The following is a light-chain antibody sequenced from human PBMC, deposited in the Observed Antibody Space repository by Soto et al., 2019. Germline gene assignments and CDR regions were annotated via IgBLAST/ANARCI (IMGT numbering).Light chain of an antibody. Sequence: EIVLTQSPGTLSLSPGERATLSCRASQTISHNNLAWYQQKPGQAPRLLMYGASHRATGIPDRFSGSGSGTDFTLTISRLEPDDFAVYYCQQYGSSPGTFGQGTKVEIK. CDR3: QQYGSSPGT. CDR2: GAS. CDR1: QTISHNN. V-gene: IGKV3-20*01. J-gene: IGKJ1*01.